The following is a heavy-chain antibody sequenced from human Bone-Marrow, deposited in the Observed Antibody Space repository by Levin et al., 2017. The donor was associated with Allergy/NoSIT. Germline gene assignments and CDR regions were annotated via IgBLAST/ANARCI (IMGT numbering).Heavy chain of an antibody. CDR2: IIPIFGTA. CDR1: GGTFSSYA. Sequence: KISCKASGGTFSSYAISWVRQAPGQGLEWMGGIIPIFGTANYAQKFQGRVTITADKSTSTAYMELSSLRSEDTAVYYCARGPMVRGAYPSYYGMDVWGQGTTVTVSS. CDR3: ARGPMVRGAYPSYYGMDV. V-gene: IGHV1-69*06. D-gene: IGHD3-10*01. J-gene: IGHJ6*02.